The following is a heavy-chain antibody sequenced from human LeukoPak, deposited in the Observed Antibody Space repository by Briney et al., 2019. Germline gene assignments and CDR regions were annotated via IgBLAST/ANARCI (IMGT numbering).Heavy chain of an antibody. D-gene: IGHD5-18*01. CDR2: IYYSGST. V-gene: IGHV4-39*07. CDR3: ARARGYSYGYPDY. J-gene: IGHJ4*02. CDR1: GGSISSSSYY. Sequence: PETLSLTCTVSGGSISSSSYYWGWIRQPPGKGLEWIGTIYYSGSTYYNPSLKSRVTISVDTSKNQFSLNLNSVTAADTAVYYCARARGYSYGYPDYWGQGTLVTVSS.